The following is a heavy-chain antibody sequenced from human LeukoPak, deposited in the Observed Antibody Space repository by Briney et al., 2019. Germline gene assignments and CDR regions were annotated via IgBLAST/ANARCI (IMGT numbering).Heavy chain of an antibody. D-gene: IGHD2-15*01. CDR3: ANTYCSGGSCYWAFDY. Sequence: GGSLRLSCAASGFTFSSYSMNWVRQAPGKGLEWVSSISSSSDYIYYADPMKGRFTISRDNAKNSLYLQMNSLRAEDTAVYYCANTYCSGGSCYWAFDYWGQGTLVTVSS. V-gene: IGHV3-21*01. CDR1: GFTFSSYS. CDR2: ISSSSDYI. J-gene: IGHJ4*02.